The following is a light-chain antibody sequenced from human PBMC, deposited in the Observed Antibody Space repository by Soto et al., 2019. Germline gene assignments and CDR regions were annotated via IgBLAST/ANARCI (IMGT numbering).Light chain of an antibody. CDR3: ETWDFKTVV. Sequence: QSALTQPASVSGSPGQSITISCTGTSSDVGSYNLVSWYQQHPGKAPKLMIYEGSKRPSGVSNRFSGSKSGNTASLTISGLQAEDEAEYFCETWDFKTVVFGGGTKLTVL. V-gene: IGLV2-23*01. CDR1: SSDVGSYNL. J-gene: IGLJ3*02. CDR2: EGS.